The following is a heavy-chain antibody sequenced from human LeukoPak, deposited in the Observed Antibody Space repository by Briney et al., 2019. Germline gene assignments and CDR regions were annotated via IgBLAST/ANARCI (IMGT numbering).Heavy chain of an antibody. CDR1: GYTLTELS. D-gene: IGHD2-15*01. J-gene: IGHJ5*02. CDR2: FDPEDGET. Sequence: ASVTVSCKVSGYTLTELSMHWVRQAPGKGLEWMGGFDPEDGETIYAQKFQGRVTMTEDTSTDTAYMELSSLRSEDTAVYYCATSPVGFSRTEGAFDPWGQGTLVTVSS. V-gene: IGHV1-24*01. CDR3: ATSPVGFSRTEGAFDP.